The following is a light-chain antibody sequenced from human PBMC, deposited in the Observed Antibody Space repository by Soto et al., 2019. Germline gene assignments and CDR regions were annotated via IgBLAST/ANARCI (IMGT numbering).Light chain of an antibody. J-gene: IGKJ3*01. CDR3: QHRSDWPFT. V-gene: IGKV3-11*01. CDR1: ESVSNY. CDR2: DVS. Sequence: EVVLTQSPATLSLSPGDRATLSCRASESVSNYLAWYQQKPGQPPRLVIYDVSSRATGIPARFSGSGSGTDFTLPISSLELEDFAVYYCQHRSDWPFTCGPGTRVDI.